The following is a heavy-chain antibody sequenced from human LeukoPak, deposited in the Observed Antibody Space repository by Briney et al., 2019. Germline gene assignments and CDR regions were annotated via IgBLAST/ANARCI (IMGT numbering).Heavy chain of an antibody. CDR1: GCSVSTSGIC. J-gene: IGHJ4*02. CDR2: IDWDDDK. V-gene: IGHV2-70*11. Sequence: SGPALVKPKPTLTLSCTYSGCSVSTSGICVNWIRQTPGEALEWLARIDWDDDKYYSTSLKTRLTISKDTSKNQVVLTMTNMDPVDLATYYCAGITKMLDYWGQGTLVTVSS. CDR3: AGITKMLDY. D-gene: IGHD3-22*01.